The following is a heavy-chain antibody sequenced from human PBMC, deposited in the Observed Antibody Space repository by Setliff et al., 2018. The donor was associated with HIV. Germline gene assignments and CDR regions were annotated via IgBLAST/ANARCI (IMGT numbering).Heavy chain of an antibody. CDR1: GGSISSHY. D-gene: IGHD4-4*01. J-gene: IGHJ6*02. CDR2: IYYSGST. CDR3: ARDDYMLYSYYYGMDV. Sequence: SETLSLTCTVSGGSISSHYWGWIRQPPGKGLEWIGYIYYSGSTNYNPSLKSRVTISVDTSKNQFSLKLSSVTAADTAVYYCARDDYMLYSYYYGMDVWGQGTTVTVSS. V-gene: IGHV4-59*11.